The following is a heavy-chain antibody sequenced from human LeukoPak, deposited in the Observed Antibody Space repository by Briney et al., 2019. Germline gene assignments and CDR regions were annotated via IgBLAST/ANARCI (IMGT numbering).Heavy chain of an antibody. CDR3: ARVGGSSWRFYYYYYHMDV. CDR2: MNPNSGNT. J-gene: IGHJ6*03. D-gene: IGHD6-13*01. Sequence: ASVKVSCKASGYTFTSYDINWVRQATGQGLEWMGWMNPNSGNTGYAQKFQGRVTITRNTSISTAYMELSSLRSEDTAVYYCARVGGSSWRFYYYYYHMDVWGKGTTVTVSS. CDR1: GYTFTSYD. V-gene: IGHV1-8*03.